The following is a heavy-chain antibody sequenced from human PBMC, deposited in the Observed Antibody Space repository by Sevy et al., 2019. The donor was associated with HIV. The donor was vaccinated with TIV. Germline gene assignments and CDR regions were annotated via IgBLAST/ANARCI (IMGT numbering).Heavy chain of an antibody. J-gene: IGHJ4*02. CDR3: VSQPGYRSTYYGFSLSRTFDS. V-gene: IGHV4-39*01. CDR1: GGSITSNNYY. D-gene: IGHD6-19*01. CDR2: IYHSGNT. Sequence: SETLSLTCSVSGGSITSNNYYWGWIRQPPGKGLEWIGSIYHSGNTYYNPSLKSRVTVSVDTSRSHFSLKVTSVAASDTAVYVCVSQPGYRSTYYGFSLSRTFDSWGPGTLVTVSS.